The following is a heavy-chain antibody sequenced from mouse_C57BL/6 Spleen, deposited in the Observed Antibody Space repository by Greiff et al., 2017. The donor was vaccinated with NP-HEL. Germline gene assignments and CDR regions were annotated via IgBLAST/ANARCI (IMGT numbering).Heavy chain of an antibody. V-gene: IGHV1-15*01. CDR2: IDPENGGT. J-gene: IGHJ3*01. D-gene: IGHD1-1*01. Sequence: QVQLQQSGAELVRPGASVTLSCKASGYTFTDYDMNWVKQTPVHGLEWIGAIDPENGGTTYNQKFKGKATLTVDKSSSTAYMELRSLTAEDSADYYCTSLITAAYWGQGTLVTVSA. CDR1: GYTFTDYD. CDR3: TSLITAAY.